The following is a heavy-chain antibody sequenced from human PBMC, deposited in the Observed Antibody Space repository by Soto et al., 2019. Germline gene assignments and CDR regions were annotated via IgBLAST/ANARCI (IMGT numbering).Heavy chain of an antibody. CDR3: CYVYDY. CDR1: EFTFSNHC. J-gene: IGHJ4*02. Sequence: PGVSLRLPCGAFEFTFSNHCMSWVRQTPGKGLEWVSSINRDSTVIYYADSVKGRFTISRDNARNSLSLQMNSLRAEDTAIYYFCYVYDYVRQGTLVTVSS. V-gene: IGHV3-48*01. D-gene: IGHD2-15*01. CDR2: INRDSTVI.